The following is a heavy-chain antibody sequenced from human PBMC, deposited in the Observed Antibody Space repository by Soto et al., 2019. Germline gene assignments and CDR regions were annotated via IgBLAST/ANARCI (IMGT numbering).Heavy chain of an antibody. D-gene: IGHD5-18*01. CDR2: INHSGST. CDR3: ARGSMDYSYPNYYYYGMDD. CDR1: GGSFSGYY. V-gene: IGHV4-34*01. J-gene: IGHJ6*02. Sequence: SETLSLTCAVYGGSFSGYYWSWIRQPPGKGLEWIGEINHSGSTNYNPSLKSRVTISVDTSKNQFSLKLSSVTAADTAVYYCARGSMDYSYPNYYYYGMDDWGQGTTVTVS.